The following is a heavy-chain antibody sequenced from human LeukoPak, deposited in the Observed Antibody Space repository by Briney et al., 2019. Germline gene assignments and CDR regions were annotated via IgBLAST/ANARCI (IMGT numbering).Heavy chain of an antibody. Sequence: GGSLRLSCAASGFTFDDYGMSWVRQAPGKGLEWVSGINWNGGSTGYADSVKGRFTISRDNAKNSLYLQMNSPRAEDTALYYCARATWDPNYYYYMDVWGKGTTVTISS. CDR2: INWNGGST. V-gene: IGHV3-20*04. CDR1: GFTFDDYG. J-gene: IGHJ6*03. D-gene: IGHD1-26*01. CDR3: ARATWDPNYYYYMDV.